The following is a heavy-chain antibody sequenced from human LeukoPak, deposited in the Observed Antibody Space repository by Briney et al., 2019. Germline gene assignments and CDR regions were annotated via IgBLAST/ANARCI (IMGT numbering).Heavy chain of an antibody. V-gene: IGHV3-74*01. J-gene: IGHJ6*04. CDR2: INSDGSST. D-gene: IGHD3-10*02. CDR1: GFTFSSYW. Sequence: GGSLRLSCAASGFTFSSYWMHWVRQAPGKGLVWVSRINSDGSSTSYADSVKGRFIISRDNAKNSLYLQMNSLRAEDTAVYYCAELGITMIGGVWGKGTTVTISS. CDR3: AELGITMIGGV.